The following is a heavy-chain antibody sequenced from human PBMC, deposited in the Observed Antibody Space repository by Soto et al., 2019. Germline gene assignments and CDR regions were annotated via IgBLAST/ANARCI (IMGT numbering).Heavy chain of an antibody. CDR1: GGTFSTYA. J-gene: IGHJ4*02. CDR3: ASGIQLWLRRTNNGYSG. D-gene: IGHD5-18*01. Sequence: QVQLVQSGAEVKKPESSVKVSCKAPGGTFSTYAISWVRQAPGQGLEWMGGIIHMFGTANYAQRLQDRVRITADESTTTVNMELSSLRSEYTAVYFCASGIQLWLRRTNNGYSGWGQGTLVTVSS. V-gene: IGHV1-69*12. CDR2: IIHMFGTA.